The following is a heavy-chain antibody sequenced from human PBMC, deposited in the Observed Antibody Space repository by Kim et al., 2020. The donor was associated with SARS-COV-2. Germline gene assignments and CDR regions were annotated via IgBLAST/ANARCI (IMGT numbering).Heavy chain of an antibody. CDR2: ISAYNGNT. CDR3: ARMGLYCSGGSCTKTPRPPPDLYYFDY. Sequence: ASVKVSCKASGYTFTSYGISWVRQAPGQGLEWMGWISAYNGNTNYAQKLQGRVTMTTDTSTSTAYMELRSLRSDDTAVYYCARMGLYCSGGSCTKTPRPPPDLYYFDYWGQGTLVTISS. J-gene: IGHJ4*02. V-gene: IGHV1-18*01. D-gene: IGHD2-15*01. CDR1: GYTFTSYG.